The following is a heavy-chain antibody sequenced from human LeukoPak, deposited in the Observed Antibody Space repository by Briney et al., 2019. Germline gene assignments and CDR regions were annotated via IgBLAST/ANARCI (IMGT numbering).Heavy chain of an antibody. CDR2: ISSSSSYI. V-gene: IGHV3-21*01. Sequence: PGGSLRLSCAASGFTFSSYSMNWVRQAPGKGLEWVSSISSSSSYIYYADSVKGRFTIPRDNAKNSLYLQMNSLRAEDTAVYYCARDFCSGGSCYWGFDYWGQGTLVTVSS. D-gene: IGHD2-15*01. CDR1: GFTFSSYS. J-gene: IGHJ4*02. CDR3: ARDFCSGGSCYWGFDY.